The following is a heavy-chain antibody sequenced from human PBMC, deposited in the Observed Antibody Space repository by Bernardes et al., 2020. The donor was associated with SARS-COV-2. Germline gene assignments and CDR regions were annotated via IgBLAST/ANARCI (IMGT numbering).Heavy chain of an antibody. Sequence: GGSLRLSCVASGFTLRSHWVHWVRQGPGKGLEWVSRINIDGTITNYADSVKGRFTISRDNAKDTVYLQMNSLRTDDTSVYYCARAGEYRFDLWGRGTLVTVSS. D-gene: IGHD3-16*02. CDR3: ARAGEYRFDL. J-gene: IGHJ2*01. CDR2: INIDGTIT. V-gene: IGHV3-74*01. CDR1: GFTLRSHW.